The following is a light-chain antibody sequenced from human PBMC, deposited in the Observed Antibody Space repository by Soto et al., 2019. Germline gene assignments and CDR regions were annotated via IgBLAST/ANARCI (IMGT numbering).Light chain of an antibody. CDR1: SRDVALYNH. J-gene: IGLJ2*01. CDR3: SSYAGTDDFII. CDR2: EHN. V-gene: IGLV2-23*01. Sequence: QSALTQPASVSGSPGQSITISCTGTSRDVALYNHVSWYQHHPGKAPQLIIYEHNKRPPGVSSRFSASTSGVTASLTISGLQADEEADYHCSSYAGTDDFIIFGGGTKLTVL.